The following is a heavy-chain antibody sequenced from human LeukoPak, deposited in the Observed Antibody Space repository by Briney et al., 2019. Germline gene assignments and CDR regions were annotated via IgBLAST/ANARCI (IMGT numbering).Heavy chain of an antibody. Sequence: PSETLSLTCAVYGGSFSGYYWSWIRQPPGKGLEWIGEINHSGSTYYNPSLKSRVTISVDTSKNQFSLKLSSVTAADTAVYYCARGPFADGYKVGYYFDYWGQGTLVTVSS. V-gene: IGHV4-34*01. CDR1: GGSFSGYY. CDR2: INHSGST. CDR3: ARGPFADGYKVGYYFDY. J-gene: IGHJ4*02. D-gene: IGHD5-24*01.